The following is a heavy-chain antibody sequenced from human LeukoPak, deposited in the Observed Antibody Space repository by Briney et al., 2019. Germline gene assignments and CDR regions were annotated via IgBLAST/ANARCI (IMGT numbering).Heavy chain of an antibody. CDR3: AREEGYSTPRGWFDP. CDR1: GFTFSSYS. D-gene: IGHD6-13*01. Sequence: GGSLRLSCAASGFTFSSYSMNWVRQAPGKGLEWVSYISSSSSTIYYADSVKGRFTISRDNAKNSLYLQMNSLRAEDTAVYYCAREEGYSTPRGWFDPWGQGTLVTVSS. CDR2: ISSSSSTI. J-gene: IGHJ5*02. V-gene: IGHV3-48*04.